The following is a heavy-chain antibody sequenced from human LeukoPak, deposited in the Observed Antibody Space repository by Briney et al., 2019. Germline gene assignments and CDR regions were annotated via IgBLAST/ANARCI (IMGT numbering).Heavy chain of an antibody. Sequence: PGGSLRLSCTASGCTFSSYGMSWVGQAPGKGLEWVSAISAGGGSTYYGDSVKGRFTISRDNSKNTLYLQMNSLRAEDTAIYYCAKESANCRYHWFDPWGQGTLVTVSS. J-gene: IGHJ5*02. CDR1: GCTFSSYG. V-gene: IGHV3-23*01. D-gene: IGHD1-1*01. CDR3: AKESANCRYHWFDP. CDR2: ISAGGGST.